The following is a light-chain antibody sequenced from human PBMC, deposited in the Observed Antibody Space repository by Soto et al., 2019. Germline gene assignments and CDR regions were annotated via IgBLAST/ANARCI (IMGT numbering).Light chain of an antibody. CDR1: SSDIGAYDY. Sequence: QSALTQPASVSGSPGQSITISCTGSSSDIGAYDYVSWYQQRPVKAPTLMIFDVTNRPSGVSDRFSGSKSGNTASLTVSGLQTEDEADYSCSSYTSSSTPYVFGPGTKVTVL. CDR2: DVT. CDR3: SSYTSSSTPYV. J-gene: IGLJ1*01. V-gene: IGLV2-14*01.